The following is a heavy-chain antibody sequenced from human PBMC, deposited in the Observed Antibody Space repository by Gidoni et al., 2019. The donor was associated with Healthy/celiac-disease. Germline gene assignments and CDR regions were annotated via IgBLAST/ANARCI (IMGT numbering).Heavy chain of an antibody. CDR3: ARSTTWSYAY. CDR2: MNPSGST. D-gene: IGHD1-26*01. CDR1: GGSISNGSYY. Sequence: QVQLQESGPGLVKPSQTLSLTCTVSGGSISNGSYYWSWIRQPAGKGLEWIGRMNPSGSTNYNPSLKSRVTISADTSKNQLSLKLSSVTAADTAVYYCARSTTWSYAYWGQGTLVTVSS. J-gene: IGHJ4*02. V-gene: IGHV4-61*02.